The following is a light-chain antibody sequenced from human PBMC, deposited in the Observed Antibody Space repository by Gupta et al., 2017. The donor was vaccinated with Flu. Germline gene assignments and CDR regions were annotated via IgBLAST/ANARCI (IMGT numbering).Light chain of an antibody. J-gene: IGLJ1*01. V-gene: IGLV2-14*01. CDR2: EVT. CDR3: YSWGTGITRV. Sequence: QSALTQPASVSGSPGQSITISCTGTRSDIGDYNYVSWYQQHPGKTPKLMIFEVTNRPSAISNRFSGSKSGNTASLTISGLQAEDEADYYCYSWGTGITRVFGPGTKVTVL. CDR1: RSDIGDYNY.